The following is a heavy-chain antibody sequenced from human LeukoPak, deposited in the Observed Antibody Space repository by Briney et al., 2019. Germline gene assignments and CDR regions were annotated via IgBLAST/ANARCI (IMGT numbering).Heavy chain of an antibody. V-gene: IGHV3-23*01. CDR2: ISGSAYST. Sequence: GGSPRLSCAASGFTFSSYAMSWVRQAPGKGLEWVSAISGSAYSTYYADSVKGRFTISRDNSKNPLYLQLNSLRAEDTAVYYCAKNIWTEMATIYYYMDVWGKGTTVTVSS. D-gene: IGHD5-24*01. CDR1: GFTFSSYA. J-gene: IGHJ6*03. CDR3: AKNIWTEMATIYYYMDV.